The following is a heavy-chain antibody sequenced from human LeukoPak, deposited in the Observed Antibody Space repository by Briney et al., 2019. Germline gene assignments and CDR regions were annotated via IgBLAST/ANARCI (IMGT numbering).Heavy chain of an antibody. CDR1: GFTFSSYW. CDR3: TRCPSSTSCYGILLDY. V-gene: IGHV3-74*01. J-gene: IGHJ4*02. Sequence: GGSLRLSCAASGFTFSSYWMHWVRQAPGKGLVWVSRVNTDGRTTNYADSVKGRFTISRDNSKDTLSLQMNSLTAQDTAVYYCTRCPSSTSCYGILLDYWGQGTLVTVSS. D-gene: IGHD2-2*01. CDR2: VNTDGRTT.